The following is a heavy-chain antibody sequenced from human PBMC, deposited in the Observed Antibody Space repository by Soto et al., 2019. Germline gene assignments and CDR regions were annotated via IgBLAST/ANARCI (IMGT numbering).Heavy chain of an antibody. D-gene: IGHD6-19*01. Sequence: QVQLQESGPGLVKPSETLSLTCTVSGDSISSYYWSWIRQPAGKGLEWIGRIYTSGSTNYNPSLKRRVTMSVDTSKNQFSLKLSSVTAADTAVYYCAREGEYGSGWYYFDYWGQGTLVTVSS. CDR2: IYTSGST. CDR1: GDSISSYY. CDR3: AREGEYGSGWYYFDY. J-gene: IGHJ4*02. V-gene: IGHV4-4*07.